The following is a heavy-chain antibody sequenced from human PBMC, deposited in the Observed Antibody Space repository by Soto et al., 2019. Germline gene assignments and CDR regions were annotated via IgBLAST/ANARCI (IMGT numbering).Heavy chain of an antibody. V-gene: IGHV1-58*02. CDR3: AADSRGYSYCTGTFRRYDSYGMDV. J-gene: IGHJ6*02. CDR2: IVVGSGNA. Sequence: QMQLVQSGPAVKKPGTSVKVSCKASGFTFTTSAMQWVRQARGQRLDWIGWIVVGSGNAKYAQKFQERVTITRAMSTSTSYMELSSLRSEDTAVYYGAADSRGYSYCTGTFRRYDSYGMDVWVQGTTVTVS. CDR1: GFTFTTSA. D-gene: IGHD3-10*02.